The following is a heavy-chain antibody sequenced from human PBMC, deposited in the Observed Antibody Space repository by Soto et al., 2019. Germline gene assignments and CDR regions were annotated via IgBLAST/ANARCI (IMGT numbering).Heavy chain of an antibody. D-gene: IGHD6-13*01. Sequence: SVKVSCKASGGTFSSYRISWVRQAPGQGLEWVGGIVPIYRTADYAQKFQGRVTITADESARTSYIELRSLKSQGTALYYCVRDSGAKLSSSWGQGTLVTVSS. CDR3: VRDSGAKLSSS. CDR1: GGTFSSYR. CDR2: IVPIYRTA. J-gene: IGHJ4*02. V-gene: IGHV1-69*13.